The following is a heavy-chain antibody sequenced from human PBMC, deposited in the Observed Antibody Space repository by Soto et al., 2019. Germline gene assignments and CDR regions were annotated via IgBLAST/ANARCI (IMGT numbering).Heavy chain of an antibody. Sequence: GGSLRLSCAASGFTFSSYSMNWVRQAPGKGLEWVGRIKSKTDGGTTDYAAPVKGRFTISRDDSKNTLYLQMNSLKTEDTAVYYCTISGGPELVRHYYYYGMDVWGQGTTVTVSS. D-gene: IGHD1-7*01. J-gene: IGHJ6*02. CDR2: IKSKTDGGTT. V-gene: IGHV3-15*07. CDR3: TISGGPELVRHYYYYGMDV. CDR1: GFTFSSYS.